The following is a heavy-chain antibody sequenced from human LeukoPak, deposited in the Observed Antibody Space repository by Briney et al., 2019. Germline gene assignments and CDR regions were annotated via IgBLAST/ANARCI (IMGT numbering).Heavy chain of an antibody. J-gene: IGHJ4*02. V-gene: IGHV4-34*01. D-gene: IGHD3-10*01. CDR2: IYYGGST. CDR3: ARLHYYGSGSYWGFDY. CDR1: GESFSGYY. Sequence: PSETLSLTCAVYGESFSGYYWSWIRQPPGKVLEWIGTIYYGGSTYYNPSLKSRVTISVDTSKNQFSLKLSSVTAADTAVYYCARLHYYGSGSYWGFDYWGQGTLVTVSS.